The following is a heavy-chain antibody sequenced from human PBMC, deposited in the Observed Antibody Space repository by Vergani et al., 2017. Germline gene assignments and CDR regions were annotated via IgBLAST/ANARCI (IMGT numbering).Heavy chain of an antibody. V-gene: IGHV1-69*01. Sequence: QVQLVQSGAEVKKPGSSVKVSCKASGGTFSSYAISWVRQAPGQGLEWMGGIIPIFGTANYAQKFQGRVTITADESTSTAYMELSSLRSEDTAAYYCARVNDFWSGYYSGVYYYYYMDVWGKGTTVTVSS. CDR1: GGTFSSYA. CDR2: IIPIFGTA. CDR3: ARVNDFWSGYYSGVYYYYYMDV. D-gene: IGHD3-3*01. J-gene: IGHJ6*03.